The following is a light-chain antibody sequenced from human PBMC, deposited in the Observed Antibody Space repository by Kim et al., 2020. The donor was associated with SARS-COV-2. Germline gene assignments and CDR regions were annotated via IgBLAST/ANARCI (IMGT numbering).Light chain of an antibody. CDR2: DND. V-gene: IGLV1-51*01. CDR3: GTWDSNLSVYV. CDR1: SSNIENNY. Sequence: GQKATIAGSGSSSNIENNYVSRYQKVPGTAPKLLIFDNDERPSGIPDRFSGSKSGTSATLGITGLQTGDEADYYCGTWDSNLSVYVFGTGTKVTVL. J-gene: IGLJ1*01.